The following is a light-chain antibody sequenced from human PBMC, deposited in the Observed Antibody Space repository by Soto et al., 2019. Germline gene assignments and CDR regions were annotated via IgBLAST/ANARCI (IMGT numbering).Light chain of an antibody. CDR3: QQRSNWPWT. Sequence: EIVLTQSPATLSLSPGERATLSCRASQSVSSYLAWYQQKPGQAPRLLIYDTSNRATGIPARFSGSGSGTDFTLTIRSLEPEDFALYYCQQRSNWPWTFGGGTKVEIK. J-gene: IGKJ4*01. V-gene: IGKV3-11*01. CDR2: DTS. CDR1: QSVSSY.